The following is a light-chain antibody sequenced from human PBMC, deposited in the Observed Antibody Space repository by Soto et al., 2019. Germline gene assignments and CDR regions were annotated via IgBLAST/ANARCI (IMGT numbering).Light chain of an antibody. J-gene: IGKJ2*01. CDR1: QSVSSSN. CDR2: GAS. Sequence: VLTQSPGTLSLSPGGRATLSCRASQSVSSSNLAWYQKKPGQAPGVLIYGASTRATGIPDRFSGSGSGTDFTLTISRLEPEDFAVYYCQQYDNSPYTFGQGTNLEIK. CDR3: QQYDNSPYT. V-gene: IGKV3-20*01.